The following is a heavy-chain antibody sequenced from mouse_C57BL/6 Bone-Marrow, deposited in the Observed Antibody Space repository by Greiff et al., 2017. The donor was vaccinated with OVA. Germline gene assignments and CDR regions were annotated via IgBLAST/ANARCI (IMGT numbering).Heavy chain of an antibody. Sequence: VQLQQSGAELARPGASVKLSCTASGYTFTSYGISWVKQRTGQGLEWIGEIYPRSGNTYYTEKVKGKATLTADKSSSTAYMELRSLTSEDSAGYCCEREGFHWYFDVWGTGTTVTVSS. CDR1: GYTFTSYG. CDR3: EREGFHWYFDV. J-gene: IGHJ1*03. CDR2: IYPRSGNT. V-gene: IGHV1-81*01.